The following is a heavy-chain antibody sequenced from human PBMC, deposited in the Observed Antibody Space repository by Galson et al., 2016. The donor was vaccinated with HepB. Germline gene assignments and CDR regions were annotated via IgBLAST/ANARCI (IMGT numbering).Heavy chain of an antibody. D-gene: IGHD2-2*01. Sequence: SLRLSCAASGFKFNKYGMHWFRQAPGKGLEWVAVVWHDGTQKDYAESVKGRFTISRDNSKNTLYLQMDSLRVEDTALYYCARDWGQDQPIDYWGQGTLVTVSS. V-gene: IGHV3-33*01. CDR2: VWHDGTQK. CDR1: GFKFNKYG. CDR3: ARDWGQDQPIDY. J-gene: IGHJ4*02.